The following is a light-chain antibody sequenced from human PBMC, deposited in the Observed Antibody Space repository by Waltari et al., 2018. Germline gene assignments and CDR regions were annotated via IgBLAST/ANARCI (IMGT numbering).Light chain of an antibody. J-gene: IGKJ1*01. CDR2: DAS. Sequence: DIQMTQSPYSMSASVGARVSITCQASQDISIYLSWYQQKPGKAPKVLIYDASNLETGVPSRFTGSRSGTDFTFTISSLQPEDIATYYCQQYKDLPRTFGQGTKVEIK. CDR3: QQYKDLPRT. CDR1: QDISIY. V-gene: IGKV1-33*01.